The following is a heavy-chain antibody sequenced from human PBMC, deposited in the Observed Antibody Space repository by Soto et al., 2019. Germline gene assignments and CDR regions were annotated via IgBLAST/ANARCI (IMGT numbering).Heavy chain of an antibody. CDR3: AVRSGYSSSWYPYYYGMDV. CDR1: GFTFSSCA. CDR2: IVVGSGNT. Sequence: QMQLVQSGPEVKKPGTSVKVALKAYGFTFSSCAVQWVRLARGQRLEWKGWIVVGSGNTNYAQKFQERVTITRDMSTSTAYMELSSLRSEDTAVYYGAVRSGYSSSWYPYYYGMDVWGQGTTVTVSS. D-gene: IGHD6-13*01. J-gene: IGHJ6*02. V-gene: IGHV1-58*01.